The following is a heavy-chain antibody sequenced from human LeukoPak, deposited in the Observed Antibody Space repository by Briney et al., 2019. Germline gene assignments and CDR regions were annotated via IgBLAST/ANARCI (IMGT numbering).Heavy chain of an antibody. D-gene: IGHD1-26*01. Sequence: GGSLRLSCAASGFTFNSYSMNWVRQAPGKGLEWVSSISSSSSYIYYADSVKGRFTISRDNAKNSLYLQMNSLRAEDTAVYYCVPASVGATDYWGQGTLVTVSS. CDR2: ISSSSSYI. J-gene: IGHJ4*02. CDR3: VPASVGATDY. V-gene: IGHV3-21*01. CDR1: GFTFNSYS.